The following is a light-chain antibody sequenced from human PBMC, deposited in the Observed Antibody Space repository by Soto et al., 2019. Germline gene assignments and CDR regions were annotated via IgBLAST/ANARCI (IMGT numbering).Light chain of an antibody. CDR2: DNN. CDR1: SSNIGNNY. Sequence: QSVLTQPPSVSAAPGQKVTISCSGSSSNIGNNYVSWYQQLPGTAPKLLIHDNNKRPSGIPDRFSGSKSGTSATLGITGLQTGDEADYYCGTWDSSLSAGYVFGTGTKVTVL. CDR3: GTWDSSLSAGYV. J-gene: IGLJ1*01. V-gene: IGLV1-51*01.